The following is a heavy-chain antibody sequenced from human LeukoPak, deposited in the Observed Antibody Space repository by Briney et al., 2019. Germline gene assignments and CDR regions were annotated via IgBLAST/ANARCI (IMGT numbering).Heavy chain of an antibody. D-gene: IGHD3-3*01. Sequence: PSETLSLTCTVSGGSISSGSYYWSWIRQPAGKGLEWIGRIYTSGSTNYNPSLKSRVTISVDTSKNQFSLKLSSVTAADTAVYYCAREGPYYDFWSGYYTPMDVWGKGTTVTVSS. J-gene: IGHJ6*03. CDR2: IYTSGST. CDR1: GGSISSGSYY. V-gene: IGHV4-61*02. CDR3: AREGPYYDFWSGYYTPMDV.